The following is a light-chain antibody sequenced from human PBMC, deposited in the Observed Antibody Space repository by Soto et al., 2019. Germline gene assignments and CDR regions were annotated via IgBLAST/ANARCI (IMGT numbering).Light chain of an antibody. CDR2: GAS. CDR1: QSVSNNY. V-gene: IGKV3-20*01. CDR3: LQDHDYQWT. J-gene: IGKJ2*02. Sequence: EIVLTQSPGTLSLSPGERATLSCRASQSVSNNYLAWYQQKPGQAPRLLIYGASNRATGIPDRFSGSGSGTDFTLTISRLEPEDFATYYCLQDHDYQWTFGQGTKLEIK.